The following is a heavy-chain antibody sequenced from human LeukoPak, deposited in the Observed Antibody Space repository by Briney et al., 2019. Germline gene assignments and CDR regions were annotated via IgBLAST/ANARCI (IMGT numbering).Heavy chain of an antibody. CDR3: AKVGIRFLEWLSPFDY. J-gene: IGHJ4*02. CDR2: IRYDGSNK. D-gene: IGHD3-3*01. CDR1: RFTFSSYG. V-gene: IGHV3-30*02. Sequence: GGSLRLSCAASRFTFSSYGMHWVRQAPGKGLEWVAFIRYDGSNKYYADSVKGRFTISRDNSKNTLYLQMNSLRAEDTAVYYCAKVGIRFLEWLSPFDYWGQGTLVTVSS.